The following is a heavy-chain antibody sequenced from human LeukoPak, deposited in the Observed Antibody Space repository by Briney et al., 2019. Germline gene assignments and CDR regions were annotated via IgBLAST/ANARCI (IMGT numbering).Heavy chain of an antibody. Sequence: GGSLRLSCAASGFTFSSYWMSWVRQAPGKGLEWVANIKQDGSEKYYVDSVKGRFTISRDNAKNSLYLQMNSLRAEDTAVYYCARDPGGGILTGYYKSLNDAFDIWGQGTMVTVSS. V-gene: IGHV3-7*01. CDR3: ARDPGGGILTGYYKSLNDAFDI. CDR2: IKQDGSEK. D-gene: IGHD3-9*01. J-gene: IGHJ3*02. CDR1: GFTFSSYW.